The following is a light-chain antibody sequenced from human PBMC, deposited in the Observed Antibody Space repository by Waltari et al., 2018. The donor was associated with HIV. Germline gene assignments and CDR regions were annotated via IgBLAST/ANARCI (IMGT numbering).Light chain of an antibody. V-gene: IGLV3-25*03. Sequence: SYELTQPPSVSVSPGQTAKLTCSADALPKHYAYRYQQKPGQAPLLVIYKDNQSPSGIPERFTGSSSGTTVTLTISGVQAEDEADYYCQSADSRGSYGVVVGGGTKLTVL. CDR1: ALPKHY. CDR2: KDN. J-gene: IGLJ2*01. CDR3: QSADSRGSYGVV.